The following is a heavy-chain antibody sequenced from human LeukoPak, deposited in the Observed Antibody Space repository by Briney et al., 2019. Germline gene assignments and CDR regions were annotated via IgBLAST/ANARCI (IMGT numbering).Heavy chain of an antibody. CDR2: FDPEGGET. Sequence: ASVKVSCKVSGYTLTELSMHWVRQAPGKGLEWMGGFDPEGGETIYAQKFQGKVTITADESTSTAYMELSSLRSEDTAVYYCARDGDRITGTTSWGQGTLVTVSS. J-gene: IGHJ5*02. D-gene: IGHD1-7*01. V-gene: IGHV1-24*01. CDR3: ARDGDRITGTTS. CDR1: GYTLTELS.